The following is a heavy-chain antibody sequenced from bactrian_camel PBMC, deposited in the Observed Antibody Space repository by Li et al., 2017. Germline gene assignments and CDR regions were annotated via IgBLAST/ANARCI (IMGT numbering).Heavy chain of an antibody. CDR2: MRIGNSFT. D-gene: IGHD7*01. CDR1: SAVFSVNC. Sequence: HVQLVESGGGSVEAGGSLRLSCATDSAVFSVNCFAWFREIPGREREGVAAMRIGNSFTDYSDSVKGRFTISKDSAMNTFYLQMNSLKPEDTAVYYCAADFRFACRVLVSSVRFPYSGQGTQVTVS. J-gene: IGHJ4*01. V-gene: IGHV3S53*01.